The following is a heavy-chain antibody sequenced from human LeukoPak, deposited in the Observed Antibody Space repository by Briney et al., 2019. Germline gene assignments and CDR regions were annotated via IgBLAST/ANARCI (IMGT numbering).Heavy chain of an antibody. J-gene: IGHJ4*02. CDR2: ISSSSSYR. Sequence: GGSLRLSCAASGFTFSDYTMNWVRQAPGKGLEWVSSISSSSSYRYYADSVKGRLTISRDNAKNSLYLQMNSLRAEDTAVYYCASLEVWLSVRGQGTLVTVSS. D-gene: IGHD3-22*01. CDR3: ASLEVWLSV. V-gene: IGHV3-21*01. CDR1: GFTFSDYT.